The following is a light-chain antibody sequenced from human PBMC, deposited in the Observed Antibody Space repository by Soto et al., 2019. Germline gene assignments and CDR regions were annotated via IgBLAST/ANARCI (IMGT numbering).Light chain of an antibody. CDR3: QQYGSSPAT. CDR2: GAS. J-gene: IGKJ3*01. V-gene: IGKV3-20*01. Sequence: EIVLTQSPGTLSLSPGERVTLSCRASQSVSNSYLAWYQQKPGQAPRLLIYGASSRATGIPDRFSGSGSGTDFTLTISRLEPEDFAVYYCQQYGSSPATFGPGTKVDIK. CDR1: QSVSNSY.